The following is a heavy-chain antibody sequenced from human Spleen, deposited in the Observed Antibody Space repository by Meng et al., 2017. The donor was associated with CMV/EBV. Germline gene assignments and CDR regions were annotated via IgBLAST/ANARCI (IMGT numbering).Heavy chain of an antibody. D-gene: IGHD2-8*02. V-gene: IGHV1-18*01. CDR3: AKQGPGGRSGFIDY. Sequence: ASVKVSCKASGYTFTTYDISWVRQAPGQGLEWMGWISAYNAKTHYAQKFQGRVTMTTETSTSTAYMELGSLRSDDTAVYYCAKQGPGGRSGFIDYWGQGTLVTVSS. CDR1: GYTFTTYD. J-gene: IGHJ4*02. CDR2: ISAYNAKT.